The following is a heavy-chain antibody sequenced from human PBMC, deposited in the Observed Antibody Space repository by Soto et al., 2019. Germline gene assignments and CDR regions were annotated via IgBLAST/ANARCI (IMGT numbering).Heavy chain of an antibody. J-gene: IGHJ5*02. CDR2: IYYSGST. V-gene: IGHV4-59*03. CDR3: AAFDPGPMGFDP. D-gene: IGHD3-3*02. Sequence: LSLTCTVSGGSISSYYWSWIRQPPGKGLEWIGYIYYSGSTNYAQKFQERVTITRDMSTSTAYMELSSLRSEDTAFYYCAAFDPGPMGFDPWGQGTLVTVSS. CDR1: GGSISSYY.